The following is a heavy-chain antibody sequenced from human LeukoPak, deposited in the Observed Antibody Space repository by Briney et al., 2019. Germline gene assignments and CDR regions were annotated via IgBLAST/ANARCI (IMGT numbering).Heavy chain of an antibody. D-gene: IGHD6-13*01. V-gene: IGHV3-21*01. CDR3: ARLRLAAGTRNWFDP. J-gene: IGHJ5*02. CDR1: GFTFSSYS. CDR2: ISSSSSYI. Sequence: PGGSLRLSCAASGFTFSSYSMNWVRQAPGKGLEWVSSISSSSSYIYYADSVKGRFTISRDNAKNSLYLQMNSLRAEDTAVYYCARLRLAAGTRNWFDPWGQGTLVTVSS.